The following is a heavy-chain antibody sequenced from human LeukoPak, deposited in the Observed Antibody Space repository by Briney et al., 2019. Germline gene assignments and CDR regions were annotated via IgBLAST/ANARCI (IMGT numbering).Heavy chain of an antibody. CDR3: AVHSCYSCPFDY. Sequence: GGSLRLSCAASGFTFSSYAMSWVRQAPGKGLEWVSAISGSGGSTYYAGSVKGRFTISRDNSKNTLYLQMNSLRAEDTAVYYCAVHSCYSCPFDYWGQGTLVTVSS. D-gene: IGHD2-15*01. J-gene: IGHJ4*02. CDR2: ISGSGGST. V-gene: IGHV3-23*01. CDR1: GFTFSSYA.